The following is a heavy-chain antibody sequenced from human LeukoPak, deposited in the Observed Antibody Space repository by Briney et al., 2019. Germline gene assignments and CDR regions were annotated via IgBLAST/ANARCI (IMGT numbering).Heavy chain of an antibody. Sequence: SETLSLTCTVSGVSISSTSYYWGWIRQPPGKGLEWIGNIYYTGSPYYDPSLKSRVTISVDMSKNQFSLKLSSVTAADTAVYYCARHSPYSDPWYFDYWGQGTLVTVSS. J-gene: IGHJ4*02. CDR3: ARHSPYSDPWYFDY. CDR1: GVSISSTSYY. CDR2: IYYTGSP. V-gene: IGHV4-39*01. D-gene: IGHD6-13*01.